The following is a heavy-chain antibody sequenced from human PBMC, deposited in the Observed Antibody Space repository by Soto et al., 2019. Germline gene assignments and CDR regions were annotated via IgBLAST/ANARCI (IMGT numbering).Heavy chain of an antibody. Sequence: SVKVSCKASGGTFSSYAISWVRQAPGQGLEWMGGIIPIFGTANYAQKFQGRVTITADKSTSTAYMELSSLRSEDTAVYYCAGKYYDILTGYYRGWFDPWGQGTLVTVSS. V-gene: IGHV1-69*06. D-gene: IGHD3-9*01. J-gene: IGHJ5*02. CDR3: AGKYYDILTGYYRGWFDP. CDR1: GGTFSSYA. CDR2: IIPIFGTA.